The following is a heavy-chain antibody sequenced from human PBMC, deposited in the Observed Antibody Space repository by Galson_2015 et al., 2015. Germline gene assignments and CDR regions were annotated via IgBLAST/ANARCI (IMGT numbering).Heavy chain of an antibody. D-gene: IGHD3-10*01. CDR2: IIPIFGTA. CDR1: GGTFSSYA. V-gene: IGHV1-69*13. J-gene: IGHJ3*02. CDR3: AREPGGTYGSGSPDAFDI. Sequence: SVKVSCKASGGTFSSYAISWVRQAPGQGLEWMGGIIPIFGTANYAQKFQGRVTITADESTSTAYMELSSLRSEDTAVYYCAREPGGTYGSGSPDAFDIWGQGTMVTVSS.